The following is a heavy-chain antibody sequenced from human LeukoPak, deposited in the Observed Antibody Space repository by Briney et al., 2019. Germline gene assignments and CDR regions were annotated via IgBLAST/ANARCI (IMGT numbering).Heavy chain of an antibody. CDR1: DFIVSDSH. J-gene: IGHJ4*02. D-gene: IGHD6-13*01. CDR2: IFGADTT. V-gene: IGHV3-53*01. Sequence: AGGSLRLSCAATDFIVSDSHMSWVRQAPGRGLEWVSVIFGADTTFYADSVKGRFTISRDNLQNTVNLQMNSLRDDDTAVYYCATLSRYSSSWYYFDYWGQGTLVTVSS. CDR3: ATLSRYSSSWYYFDY.